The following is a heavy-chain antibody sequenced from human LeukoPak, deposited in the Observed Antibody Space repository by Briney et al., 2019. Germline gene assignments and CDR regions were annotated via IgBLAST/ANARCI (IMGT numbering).Heavy chain of an antibody. CDR2: INSDGSST. CDR1: GFTFSSYW. V-gene: IGHV3-74*01. J-gene: IGHJ4*02. D-gene: IGHD3-16*01. Sequence: PGGSLRLSCAASGFTFSSYWMHWVRQAPGKGLVWVSRINSDGSSTSYADSVKGRFTISRDNAKNTLYLQMNSLRAEDTAVYYCARGIMIPFGGSLDDWGQGTLVTVSS. CDR3: ARGIMIPFGGSLDD.